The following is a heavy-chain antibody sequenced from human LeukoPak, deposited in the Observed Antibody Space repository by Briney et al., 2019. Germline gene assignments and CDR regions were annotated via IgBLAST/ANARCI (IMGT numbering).Heavy chain of an antibody. CDR3: AKSITVGGVIVLPYYYHGMDV. CDR2: ISGSGGST. Sequence: PGGSLRLSCAASGFTFSSYAMSWVRQAPGEGLEWVSAISGSGGSTYYADSVKGRFTISRDNSKNTLYLQMNSLRAEDTAVYYCAKSITVGGVIVLPYYYHGMDVWGQGTTVTVSS. J-gene: IGHJ6*02. D-gene: IGHD3-16*02. CDR1: GFTFSSYA. V-gene: IGHV3-23*01.